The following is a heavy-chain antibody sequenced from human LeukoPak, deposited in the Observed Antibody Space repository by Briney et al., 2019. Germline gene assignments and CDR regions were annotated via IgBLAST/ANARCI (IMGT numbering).Heavy chain of an antibody. Sequence: PGGSLRLSFAASGFTVSSNYMSWVRQAPGEGLEWVSVIYSGGSTYYAESVKGRFTISRDNSKNTLYLQMNSLRAEDTAVYYCARGGAYCGGDCYPPFDYWGQGTLVTVSS. CDR2: IYSGGST. V-gene: IGHV3-66*01. J-gene: IGHJ4*02. CDR3: ARGGAYCGGDCYPPFDY. D-gene: IGHD2-21*02. CDR1: GFTVSSNY.